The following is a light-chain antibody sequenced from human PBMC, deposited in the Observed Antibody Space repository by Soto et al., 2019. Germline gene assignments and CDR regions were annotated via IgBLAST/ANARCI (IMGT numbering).Light chain of an antibody. CDR1: QSVSSY. Sequence: EIVLTQSPATLSLSPGERATLSCRASQSVSSYLAWYQQKPGQAPRLLIYDASNRATGIPARFSGSGSGTDFTHTISILVYADFGVYYRHQRRNLPATFGQGTKLELK. CDR2: DAS. CDR3: HQRRNLPAT. V-gene: IGKV3-11*01. J-gene: IGKJ2*01.